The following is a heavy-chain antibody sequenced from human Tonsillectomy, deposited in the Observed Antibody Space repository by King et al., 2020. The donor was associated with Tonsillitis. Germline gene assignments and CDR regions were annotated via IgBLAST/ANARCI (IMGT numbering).Heavy chain of an antibody. CDR3: AKTPGSFDYSFDK. D-gene: IGHD3-10*01. J-gene: IGHJ4*02. CDR1: GFTFNSFT. V-gene: IGHV3-21*06. CDR2: ISSRSEYI. Sequence: VQLVESGGGLVKPGGSLRLSCAASGFTFNSFTMNWVRQAPGRGLEWVSSISSRSEYIFYADSLEGRFTISRDNANNLLYLQMNSLSAEDTAVYFCAKTPGSFDYSFDKWGQGTPVTVSS.